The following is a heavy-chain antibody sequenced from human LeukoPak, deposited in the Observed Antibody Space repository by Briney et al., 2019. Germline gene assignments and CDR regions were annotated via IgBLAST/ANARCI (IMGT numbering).Heavy chain of an antibody. V-gene: IGHV1-69*13. D-gene: IGHD5-12*01. Sequence: SSVKVSCKASGCTFSSYAISWVRQAPGQGLECMGGIIPIFGTANYAQKLHGRVTITADEYTNTAYMELSSLRSEDTAVYYCARRGTGAMIRGGGFDYWGQGTLVTVSS. CDR2: IIPIFGTA. CDR1: GCTFSSYA. J-gene: IGHJ4*02. CDR3: ARRGTGAMIRGGGFDY.